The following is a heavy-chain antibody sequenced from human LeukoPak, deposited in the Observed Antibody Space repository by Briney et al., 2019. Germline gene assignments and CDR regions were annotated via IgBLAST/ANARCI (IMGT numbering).Heavy chain of an antibody. V-gene: IGHV3-7*03. CDR3: AKDADIVVVVAAWVFGAFDI. D-gene: IGHD2-15*01. CDR1: GFTFSSYW. CDR2: IKQDESDK. Sequence: GGSLRLSCAASGFTFSSYWMSWVRQAPGKGLEWVANIKQDESDKNYVDSVKGRFTISRDNSKNTLYLQMNSLRAEDTAVYYCAKDADIVVVVAAWVFGAFDIWGQGTMVTVSS. J-gene: IGHJ3*02.